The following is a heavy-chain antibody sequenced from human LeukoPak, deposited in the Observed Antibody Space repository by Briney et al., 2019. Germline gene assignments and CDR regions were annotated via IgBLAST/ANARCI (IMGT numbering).Heavy chain of an antibody. Sequence: ASVKVSCKASGYTFTSYAMHWVRQAPGQRLEWMGWINAGSGNTKYSQKLQGRVAIARDTSASTIYMELTSLRIEDTAVYFCTIGLAGDWDAFDIWGLGTMVTVSS. D-gene: IGHD6-19*01. CDR2: INAGSGNT. CDR3: TIGLAGDWDAFDI. J-gene: IGHJ3*02. V-gene: IGHV1-3*01. CDR1: GYTFTSYA.